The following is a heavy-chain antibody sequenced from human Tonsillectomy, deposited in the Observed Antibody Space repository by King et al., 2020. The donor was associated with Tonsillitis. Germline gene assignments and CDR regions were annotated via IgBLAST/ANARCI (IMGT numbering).Heavy chain of an antibody. CDR2: IWYDGSNE. D-gene: IGHD3-10*01. V-gene: IGHV3-33*08. J-gene: IGHJ3*02. Sequence: VQLVESGGGVVQPGRSLRLSCAVSGLSFSNYGMHWVRQAPGKGLEWVAVIWYDGSNEYYGDSVKGRFTISRDNSKNTVYLQMNSLRAEDTAVYYCATGGEVLLWFGDNVAAFDIWGQGTMVTVSS. CDR3: ATGGEVLLWFGDNVAAFDI. CDR1: GLSFSNYG.